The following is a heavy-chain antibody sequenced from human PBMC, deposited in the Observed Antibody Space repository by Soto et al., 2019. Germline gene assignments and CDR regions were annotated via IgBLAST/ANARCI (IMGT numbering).Heavy chain of an antibody. CDR1: GGSISSGDYY. V-gene: IGHV4-30-4*01. CDR3: ARASAYTATDFDY. Sequence: SETLSLTCTVSGGSISSGDYYWCWIRQPPGKGLEWIGSIFYSGNTHYNPALRSRLTISVDTSKNQFSLKLSSVTAADTAVYYCARASAYTATDFDYWGHGPLVTVS. D-gene: IGHD2-15*01. J-gene: IGHJ4*01. CDR2: IFYSGNT.